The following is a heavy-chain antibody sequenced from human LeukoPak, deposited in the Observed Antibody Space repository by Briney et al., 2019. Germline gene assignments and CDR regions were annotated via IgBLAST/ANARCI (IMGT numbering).Heavy chain of an antibody. CDR2: IHYSGRA. CDR1: GDSISGSY. Sequence: SETLSLTCTVSGDSISGSYWTRVRQPPGQGLEWIGQIHYSGRADYNPSLKRRITISVDTSKNQMSLTLTSVTAADTAIYYCVKFGVDYDMGVWGQGTTVTVSS. CDR3: VKFGVDYDMGV. J-gene: IGHJ6*02. V-gene: IGHV4-59*01. D-gene: IGHD3-16*01.